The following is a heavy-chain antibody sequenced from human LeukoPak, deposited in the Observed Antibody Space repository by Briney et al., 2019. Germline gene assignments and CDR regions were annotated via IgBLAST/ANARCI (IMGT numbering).Heavy chain of an antibody. Sequence: SVKVSCKASGDTFSNYAINWVRQAPGQGLEWMGGINPMFGTANYAQKVQGRVTITTDESTSTSYMELSSLRSDDTAVFYCARAPYSYSAITGQHRGPFDYWRQGTLVTVSS. CDR2: INPMFGTA. CDR1: GDTFSNYA. D-gene: IGHD2-21*02. J-gene: IGHJ4*02. V-gene: IGHV1-69*05. CDR3: ARAPYSYSAITGQHRGPFDY.